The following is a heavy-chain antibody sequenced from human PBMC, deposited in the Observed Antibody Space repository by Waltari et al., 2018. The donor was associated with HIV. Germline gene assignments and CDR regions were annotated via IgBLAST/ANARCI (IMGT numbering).Heavy chain of an antibody. V-gene: IGHV3-53*01. CDR2: LYTDGTT. Sequence: EVQLVESGGGLIQPGWSLRLSCATSGFLVSNSFMSWIRQAPGKGVEWVSVLYTDGTTYYADAVKGRFTISRDNAKNTLYFQMNNLRGEDTAVYYCARHLGTAAGPFDYWGQGTLVTVSS. D-gene: IGHD6-13*01. CDR1: GFLVSNSF. CDR3: ARHLGTAAGPFDY. J-gene: IGHJ4*02.